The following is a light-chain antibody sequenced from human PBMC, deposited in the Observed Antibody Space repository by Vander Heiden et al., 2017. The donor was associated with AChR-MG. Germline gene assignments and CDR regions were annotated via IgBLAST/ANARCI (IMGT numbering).Light chain of an antibody. V-gene: IGKV1-5*03. CDR1: QSISNW. CDR2: KAS. J-gene: IGKJ1*01. CDR3: QQYDSDLWT. Sequence: DIQMTHSPSTLSASVGDRVTITCRASQSISNWLAWYQHKPGKAPKLLIFKASSLESGVPSRFSGSGSGTEFTLTISSLQPDDFATYYCQQYDSDLWTFGHGTKVEIK.